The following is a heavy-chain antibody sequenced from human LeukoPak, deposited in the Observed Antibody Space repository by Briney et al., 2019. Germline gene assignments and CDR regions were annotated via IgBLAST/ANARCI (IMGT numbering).Heavy chain of an antibody. V-gene: IGHV3-53*01. CDR1: GFTASTNH. CDR3: ARLLPPYDNGHGPFDS. Sequence: GGSLRLSCAASGFTASTNHLSWVRHAPAQALQPAPPPHSGGTTYYADSVKGRFTVSRDNSKNMLYLQMDSLRVEDTAVFFCARLLPPYDNGHGPFDSWGRGTLVTVSS. J-gene: IGHJ4*02. CDR2: PHSGGTT. D-gene: IGHD2/OR15-2a*01.